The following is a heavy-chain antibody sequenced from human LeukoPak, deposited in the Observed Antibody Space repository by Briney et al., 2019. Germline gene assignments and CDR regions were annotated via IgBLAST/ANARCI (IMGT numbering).Heavy chain of an antibody. CDR2: IYHSGST. J-gene: IGHJ4*02. CDR3: ARVHCSGGSCYFDY. D-gene: IGHD2-15*01. V-gene: IGHV4-30-2*01. Sequence: SQTLSLTCTVSGGSISSGDYYWSWIRQPPGKGLEWIGYIYHSGSTYYNPSLKSRVTISVDRSKNQFSLKLSSVTAADTAVYYCARVHCSGGSCYFDYWGQGTLVTVSS. CDR1: GGSISSGDYY.